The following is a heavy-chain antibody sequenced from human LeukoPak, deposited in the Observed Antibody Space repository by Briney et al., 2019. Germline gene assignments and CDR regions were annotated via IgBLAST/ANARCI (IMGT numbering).Heavy chain of an antibody. D-gene: IGHD4/OR15-4a*01. V-gene: IGHV1-69*13. Sequence: ASVKVSCKASGGTFSSYAISWVRQAPGQGLEWMGGIIPIFGTANYAQKFQGRVTITADESTSTAYMELSSLRSEDTAVYYCASMVGQPYYFDYWGQGTLVTVSS. CDR2: IIPIFGTA. CDR3: ASMVGQPYYFDY. CDR1: GGTFSSYA. J-gene: IGHJ4*02.